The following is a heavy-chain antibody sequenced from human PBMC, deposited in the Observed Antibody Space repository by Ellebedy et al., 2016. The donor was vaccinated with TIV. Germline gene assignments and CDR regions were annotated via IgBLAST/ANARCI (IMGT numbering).Heavy chain of an antibody. J-gene: IGHJ3*02. CDR2: IGTAGDT. V-gene: IGHV3-13*01. CDR1: GFTFSSYD. D-gene: IGHD3-3*01. CDR3: ARGGITIFGVVTYDAFDN. Sequence: GGSLRLXXAASGFTFSSYDMHWVRQATGKGLEWVSAIGTAGDTYYPGSVKGRFTISRENAKNSLYLQMNSLRAGDTAVYYCARGGITIFGVVTYDAFDNWGQGTMVTVSS.